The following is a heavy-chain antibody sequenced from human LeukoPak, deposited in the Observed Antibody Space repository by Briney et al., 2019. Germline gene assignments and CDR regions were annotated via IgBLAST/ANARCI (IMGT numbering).Heavy chain of an antibody. J-gene: IGHJ4*02. CDR3: AKGYIVVPAAIAD. CDR1: GFTFDDYA. Sequence: SLRISCAASGFTFDDYAMHWVRQAPGNGLEWVSGISWNSGSIGYADSVKGRFTISRDNAKNSLYLQMNSLRAEDTALYYCAKGYIVVPAAIADWGQGTLVTVSS. V-gene: IGHV3-9*01. CDR2: ISWNSGSI. D-gene: IGHD2-2*02.